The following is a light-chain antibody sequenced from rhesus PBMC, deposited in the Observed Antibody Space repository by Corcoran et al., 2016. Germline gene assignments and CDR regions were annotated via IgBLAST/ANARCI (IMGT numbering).Light chain of an antibody. CDR1: QDITND. J-gene: IGKJ2*01. CDR3: QHYYSPPYT. CDR2: EAS. Sequence: DIQMTQSPSSLSASVGDRITIPCRARQDITNDLAWYQQKPGESPKFLIYEASSLQSGIPSQFSGSGSGTYFTLTISSLQSEDFATYFCQHYYSPPYTFGQGTKVEIK. V-gene: IGKV1-21*01.